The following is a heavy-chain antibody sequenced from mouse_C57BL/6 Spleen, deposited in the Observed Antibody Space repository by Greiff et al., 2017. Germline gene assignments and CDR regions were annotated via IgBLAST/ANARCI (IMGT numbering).Heavy chain of an antibody. D-gene: IGHD3-3*01. Sequence: VKLMESGPGLVAPSQSLSITCTVSGFSLTSYGVSWVRQPPGKGLEWLGVIWGDGSTNYHSALISSLSISKANAKSQVCLKLISLQTDDTATYYCAKGGRGFAYWGQGTLVTVSA. CDR1: GFSLTSYG. CDR2: IWGDGST. J-gene: IGHJ3*01. V-gene: IGHV2-3*01. CDR3: AKGGRGFAY.